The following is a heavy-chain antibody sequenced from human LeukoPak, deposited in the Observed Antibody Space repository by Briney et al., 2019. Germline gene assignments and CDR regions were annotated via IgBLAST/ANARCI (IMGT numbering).Heavy chain of an antibody. CDR3: ARGLILRYFDWSFDY. J-gene: IGHJ4*02. CDR2: IYSGGST. V-gene: IGHV3-53*01. Sequence: PGGSLRLSCAASGFTISTNYMNWVRQAPGKGLEWVSVIYSGGSTYYADSVKGRFTISKDNSKNTVFLQMSSLRVEDTGVYYCARGLILRYFDWSFDYWGQGTLVTVSS. CDR1: GFTISTNY. D-gene: IGHD3-9*01.